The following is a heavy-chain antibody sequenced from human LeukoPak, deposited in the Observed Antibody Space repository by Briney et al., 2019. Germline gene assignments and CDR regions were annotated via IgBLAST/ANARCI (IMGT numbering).Heavy chain of an antibody. CDR3: AKDRELTFDY. V-gene: IGHV3-30*02. D-gene: IGHD3-10*01. Sequence: PGGSLRLPCAASGFTFSSYGMHWVRQAPGKGLEWVAFIRYDGSNKYYADSVKGRFTISRDNSKNTLYLQMNSLRAEDTAVYYCAKDRELTFDYWGQGTLVTVSS. CDR2: IRYDGSNK. J-gene: IGHJ4*02. CDR1: GFTFSSYG.